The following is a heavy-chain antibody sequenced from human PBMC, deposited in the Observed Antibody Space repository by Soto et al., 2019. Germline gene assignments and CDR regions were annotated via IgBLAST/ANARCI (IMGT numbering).Heavy chain of an antibody. CDR2: IIPILGIA. CDR1: GGTFSSYT. D-gene: IGHD2-2*01. Sequence: SVKVSCKASGGTFSSYTISWVRQAPGQGLEWMGRIIPILGIANYAQKFQGRVTITADKSTSTAYMELSSLRSEDTAVYYCARDTRCSSTSCYRYYYYYGMDVWG. V-gene: IGHV1-69*04. J-gene: IGHJ6*02. CDR3: ARDTRCSSTSCYRYYYYYGMDV.